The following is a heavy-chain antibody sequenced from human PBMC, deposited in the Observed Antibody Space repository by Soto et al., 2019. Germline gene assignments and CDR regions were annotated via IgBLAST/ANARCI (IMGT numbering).Heavy chain of an antibody. CDR2: VSFDSKNK. J-gene: IGHJ6*02. CDR3: AKESVEATYSFYGMDV. D-gene: IGHD4-4*01. V-gene: IGHV3-30*18. Sequence: GGSLRLSCAGSGFSFDSYSMHWVRQAPGKGLEWVTTVSFDSKNKYYIDSVEGRFTISRDNSKNMLYLQMNSLTHEDTAVYYCAKESVEATYSFYGMDVWGPGTTVTVSS. CDR1: GFSFDSYS.